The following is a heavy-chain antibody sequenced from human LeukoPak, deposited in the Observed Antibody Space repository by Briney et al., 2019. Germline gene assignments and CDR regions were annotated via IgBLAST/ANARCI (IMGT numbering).Heavy chain of an antibody. V-gene: IGHV4-4*07. D-gene: IGHD6-19*01. Sequence: SETLALTCTVSGDSISGSYWTWIRQPAGKGLEWIGRVYSSGSTNYNPSLKSRVTMSIDTSKNQFSLKLSSVTAADTAVYYCARDRQWLENDYWGQGPLVTV. J-gene: IGHJ4*02. CDR1: GDSISGSY. CDR2: VYSSGST. CDR3: ARDRQWLENDY.